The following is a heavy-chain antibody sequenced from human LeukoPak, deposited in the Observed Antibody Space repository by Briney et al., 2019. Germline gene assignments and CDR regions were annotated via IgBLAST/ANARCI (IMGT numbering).Heavy chain of an antibody. CDR2: INPNSGGT. CDR3: ARKIAVAAYLYFQH. J-gene: IGHJ1*01. Sequence: ASVKVSCKASGYTFTGYYMHWVRQAPGQGLEWMGWINPNSGGTNYAQKFQGRVTMTRDTPISTAYMELSRLRSDDTAVYYCARKIAVAAYLYFQHWGQGTLVTVSP. V-gene: IGHV1-2*02. D-gene: IGHD6-19*01. CDR1: GYTFTGYY.